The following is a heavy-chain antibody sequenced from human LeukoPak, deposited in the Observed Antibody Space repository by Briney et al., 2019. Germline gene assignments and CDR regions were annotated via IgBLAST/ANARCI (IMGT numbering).Heavy chain of an antibody. J-gene: IGHJ3*02. D-gene: IGHD1-26*01. CDR3: ARVGSGNFLGAFDI. CDR2: ISQDGSEK. Sequence: PGGSLRLSCAASGFTFSRSWMIWVRQAPGKRLEWVANISQDGSEKYCVDSVKGRFTISRDNAKNSLFLQMNSLRAEDTAVYYCARVGSGNFLGAFDIWGQGTMVTVSS. CDR1: GFTFSRSW. V-gene: IGHV3-7*03.